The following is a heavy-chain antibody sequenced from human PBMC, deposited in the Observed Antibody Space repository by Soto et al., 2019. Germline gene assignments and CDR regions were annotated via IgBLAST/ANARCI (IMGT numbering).Heavy chain of an antibody. D-gene: IGHD3-9*01. CDR2: ISYDGSNK. J-gene: IGHJ4*02. V-gene: IGHV3-30*18. Sequence: QVQLVESGGGVVQPGRSLRLSCAASGFTFSSYGMHWVRQAPGKGLEWVAVISYDGSNKYYADSVKGRFTISRDNSKNTVYLQMNSLRAEDTAVYYCANDLLVRYFEGQGYWGEGTLVTVSS. CDR1: GFTFSSYG. CDR3: ANDLLVRYFEGQGY.